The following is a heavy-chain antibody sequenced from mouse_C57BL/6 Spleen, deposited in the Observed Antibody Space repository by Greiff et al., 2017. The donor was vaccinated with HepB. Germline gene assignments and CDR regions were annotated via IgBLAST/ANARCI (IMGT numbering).Heavy chain of an antibody. J-gene: IGHJ4*01. CDR1: GYTFTDYY. CDR2: INPNNGGT. V-gene: IGHV1-26*01. CDR3: ARRRFYSKGAMDY. D-gene: IGHD2-5*01. Sequence: EVQLQQSGPELVKPGASVKISCKASGYTFTDYYMNWVKQSHGKSLEWIGDINPNNGGTSYNQKFKGKATLTVDKSSSTAYMELRSLTSEDSAVYYCARRRFYSKGAMDYWGQGTSVTVSS.